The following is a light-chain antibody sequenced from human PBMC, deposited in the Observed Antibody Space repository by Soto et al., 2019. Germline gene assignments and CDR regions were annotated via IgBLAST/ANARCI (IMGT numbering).Light chain of an antibody. CDR1: QSVGTF. J-gene: IGKJ5*01. Sequence: EIVLTQSPATLSLSPGERVTLSCRASQSVGTFLAWYQQKPGQAPRLLIYDASNRATGIPARFSGTGSGTDFTLTISSLEPEDFAVYYCQLRSNWLITFGQGTRLEIK. CDR2: DAS. CDR3: QLRSNWLIT. V-gene: IGKV3-11*01.